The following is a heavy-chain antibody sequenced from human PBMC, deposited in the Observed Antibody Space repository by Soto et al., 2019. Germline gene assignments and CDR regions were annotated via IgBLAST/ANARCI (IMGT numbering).Heavy chain of an antibody. D-gene: IGHD5-18*01. CDR3: TTDRVDTAMVTFDY. CDR1: GFTFSNAW. Sequence: GSLRLSCAASGFTFSNAWMSWVRQAPGKGLEWVGRIKSKTDGGTTDYAAPVKGRFTISRDDSKNTLYLQMNSLKTEDTAVYYCTTDRVDTAMVTFDYWGQGTLVTVSS. J-gene: IGHJ4*02. CDR2: IKSKTDGGTT. V-gene: IGHV3-15*01.